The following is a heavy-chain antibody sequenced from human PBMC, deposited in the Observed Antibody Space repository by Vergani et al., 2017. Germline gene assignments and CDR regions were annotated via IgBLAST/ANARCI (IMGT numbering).Heavy chain of an antibody. D-gene: IGHD1-26*01. V-gene: IGHV4-34*01. Sequence: QVQFQQWGPGLLKPSETLSLTCAVYGGSLSGYYWSWIRLAPVKGLEWIGEINHSGTINYNPTLKSPFNVSIDTSRDHFSLKLRSVSAAATAVYFCARRAERWETLLRDDFDVWGQGTFVTVSP. J-gene: IGHJ3*01. CDR3: ARRAERWETLLRDDFDV. CDR2: INHSGTI. CDR1: GGSLSGYY.